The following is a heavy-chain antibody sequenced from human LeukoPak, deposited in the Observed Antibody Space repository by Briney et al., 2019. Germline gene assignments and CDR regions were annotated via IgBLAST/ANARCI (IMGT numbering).Heavy chain of an antibody. D-gene: IGHD3-3*01. CDR3: ARGYYDFWSGFSGIWFDP. CDR1: GGSFSGYY. CDR2: INHSGST. Sequence: SETLSLTCAVYGGSFSGYYWSWIRQPPGKGLEWIGEINHSGSTNYNPSLKSRVTISVDTSKNQFSLKLSSVTAADTAVYYCARGYYDFWSGFSGIWFDPWGQGTLVTVSS. V-gene: IGHV4-34*01. J-gene: IGHJ5*02.